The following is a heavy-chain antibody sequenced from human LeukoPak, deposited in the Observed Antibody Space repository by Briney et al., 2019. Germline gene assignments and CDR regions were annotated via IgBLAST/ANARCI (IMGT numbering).Heavy chain of an antibody. Sequence: VMVSCKASGRTFSNYALSWERQAPGQGLGWMGGIIPILGTTNNAMKYQGRVTITTAKSTGTAYMALISLRTEVTAIYYYARDRATTVIKRFAFDIWGQGTMVTVSS. CDR2: IIPILGTT. V-gene: IGHV1-69*05. J-gene: IGHJ3*02. CDR3: ARDRATTVIKRFAFDI. D-gene: IGHD2-21*01. CDR1: GRTFSNYA.